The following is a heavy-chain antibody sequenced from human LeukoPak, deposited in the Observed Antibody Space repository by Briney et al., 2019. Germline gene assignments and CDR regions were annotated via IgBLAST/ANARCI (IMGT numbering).Heavy chain of an antibody. V-gene: IGHV4-34*01. CDR2: INHSGST. CDR1: GGSFSGYY. J-gene: IGHJ6*02. CDR3: GRAPSCMVRGVISPRHYFYYGMDV. D-gene: IGHD3-10*01. Sequence: SETLSLTCAVYGGSFSGYYWSWIRQPPGKGLEWMGEINHSGSTNYNPSLKSRVTISVDRSQNQFSLSLRCVHAGATDVYYCGRAPSCMVRGVISPRHYFYYGMDVWGQGPTVTVSS.